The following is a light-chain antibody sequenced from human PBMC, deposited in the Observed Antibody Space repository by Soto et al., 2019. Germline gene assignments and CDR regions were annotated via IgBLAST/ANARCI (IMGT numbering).Light chain of an antibody. CDR1: STDVGGYNY. CDR3: NSPRDINHYYV. J-gene: IGLJ1*01. V-gene: IGLV2-14*01. CDR2: EVT. Sequence: QLVLTQPASVSGSPGQSITISCTGTSTDVGGYNYVSWYQQYPGKAPKLLIFEVTNRPSGVSSRFSGSKSGNMASLTISGLQPEDEADYYCNSPRDINHYYVFGTGTKLTVL.